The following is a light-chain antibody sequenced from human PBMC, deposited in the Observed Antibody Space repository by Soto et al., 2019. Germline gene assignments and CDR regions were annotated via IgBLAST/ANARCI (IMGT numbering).Light chain of an antibody. J-gene: IGKJ5*01. CDR2: GAS. CDR3: QQYKNWPL. Sequence: MLMTQSPATLSLSLGERVTLSCRTSHSVNSHVAWYQQKPGQAPRLLLYGASTRATGIPVRFSGSGFGTEFTLTISSLQSEDFAVYYCQQYKNWPLFGQGTRLEIK. V-gene: IGKV3-15*01. CDR1: HSVNSH.